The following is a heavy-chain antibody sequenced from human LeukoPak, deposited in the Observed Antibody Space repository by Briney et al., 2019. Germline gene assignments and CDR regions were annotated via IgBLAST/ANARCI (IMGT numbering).Heavy chain of an antibody. J-gene: IGHJ5*02. D-gene: IGHD1-26*01. V-gene: IGHV3-23*01. CDR2: ISGSGGST. CDR3: AKIPYMGGVGIWFDP. Sequence: GGSLRLSCAASGFTFSSYAMSWVRQAPGKGLEWVSAISGSGGSTYYADSVKGRFTISRDNSKNTLYLQMNSLRAEDTAVYYCAKIPYMGGVGIWFDPWGQGTLVTVSS. CDR1: GFTFSSYA.